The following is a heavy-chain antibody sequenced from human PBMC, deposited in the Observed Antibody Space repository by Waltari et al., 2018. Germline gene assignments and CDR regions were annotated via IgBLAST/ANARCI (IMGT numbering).Heavy chain of an antibody. D-gene: IGHD4-17*01. CDR3: ARDLDGDSNFDY. CDR2: TRNKARSYTT. J-gene: IGHJ4*02. V-gene: IGHV3-72*01. CDR1: GFTFSDYD. Sequence: EVQLVESGGGLVQPGGSLRLSCAASGFTFSDYDMDWVRQAPEKGLEWVGRTRNKARSYTTEYAASVKGRFTISRDDSKNSLNLHMNSLKMEDTAVYYCARDLDGDSNFDYWGQGTLVTV.